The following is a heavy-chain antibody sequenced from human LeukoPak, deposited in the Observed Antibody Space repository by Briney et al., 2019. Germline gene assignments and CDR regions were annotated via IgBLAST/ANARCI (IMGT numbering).Heavy chain of an antibody. CDR1: VYTFTRYV. CDR3: LRLTLSEIVVFDI. Sequence: ASVKVSCKASVYTFTRYVVSWVRQAGGQGLEWMGWISAYNGNTNYAQKLQGRATMTTHTSTSTPYMDLRSLRTDETAVYCWLRLTLSEIVVFDISGHGKTGTVSS. D-gene: IGHD2-15*01. CDR2: ISAYNGNT. J-gene: IGHJ3*02. V-gene: IGHV1-18*01.